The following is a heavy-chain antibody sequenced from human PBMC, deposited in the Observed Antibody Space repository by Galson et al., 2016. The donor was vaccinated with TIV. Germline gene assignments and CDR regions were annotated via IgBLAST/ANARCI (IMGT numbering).Heavy chain of an antibody. J-gene: IGHJ3*01. V-gene: IGHV3-30*03. CDR3: ARKDQPILVVGPAGGASDL. D-gene: IGHD1-26*01. CDR1: GFTFSGSA. CDR2: IEFDGSDK. Sequence: SLRLSCAASGFTFSGSAMHWVRQAPGKGLEWVSFIEFDGSDKYYADSVKGRFSISRDNSKNTLYLQLNSLKPEDTALYYCARKDQPILVVGPAGGASDLWGQGTMVTVSS.